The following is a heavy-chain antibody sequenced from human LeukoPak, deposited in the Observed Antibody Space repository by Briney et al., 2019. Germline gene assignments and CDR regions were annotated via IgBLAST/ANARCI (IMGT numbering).Heavy chain of an antibody. CDR1: GASISSYY. V-gene: IGHV4-59*08. CDR2: IYYSGST. CDR3: ARQFDDGGAFNI. D-gene: IGHD1-1*01. Sequence: PSETLSLTCTVSGASISSYYWSWIRQPPGKGLEWIGYIYYSGSTNYNPSLKSRVTISLDTSKTQFSLKLSSVTAADTALYYCARQFDDGGAFNIWGQGTMVIVSS. J-gene: IGHJ3*02.